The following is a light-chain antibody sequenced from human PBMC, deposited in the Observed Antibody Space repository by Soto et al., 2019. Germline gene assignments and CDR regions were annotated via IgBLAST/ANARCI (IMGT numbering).Light chain of an antibody. V-gene: IGLV2-14*01. J-gene: IGLJ1*01. CDR1: SSDIGDYDY. Sequence: QSLMPHPASLSASPGQSITISCTGTSSDIGDYDYVSWYQQHPGKAPKLIIYEVVNRPSGVSDRFSGSKSGNTASLTISGLQSEDEADYYCTSYTTINTYIFGTGTKVTVL. CDR2: EVV. CDR3: TSYTTINTYI.